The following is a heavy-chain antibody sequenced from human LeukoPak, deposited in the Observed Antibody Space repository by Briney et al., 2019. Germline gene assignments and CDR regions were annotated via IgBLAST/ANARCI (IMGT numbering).Heavy chain of an antibody. CDR1: GFTFSSYS. Sequence: GGSLRLSCAASGFTFSSYSMNWVRQAPGKGLEWVSSISSSSSYIYYADSVKGRFTISRDNAKNSLYLQMNSLRAEDTAVYYCARGKSGWYNWFDPWGQGTLVTVSS. D-gene: IGHD6-19*01. J-gene: IGHJ5*02. CDR3: ARGKSGWYNWFDP. CDR2: ISSSSSYI. V-gene: IGHV3-21*01.